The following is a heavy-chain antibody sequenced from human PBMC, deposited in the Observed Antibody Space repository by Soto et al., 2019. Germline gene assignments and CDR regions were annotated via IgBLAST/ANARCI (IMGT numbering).Heavy chain of an antibody. CDR1: GCTFTSYY. J-gene: IGHJ6*02. Sequence: ASVKVACRASGCTFTSYYMHWVRQAPGQGLEWMGIINPSGGSTSYAQKFQGRVTMTRDTSTSTVYMELSSLRSEDTAVYYCARDTATGLQWDYGMDVWGQGTTVTVSS. CDR2: INPSGGST. D-gene: IGHD4-17*01. CDR3: ARDTATGLQWDYGMDV. V-gene: IGHV1-46*01.